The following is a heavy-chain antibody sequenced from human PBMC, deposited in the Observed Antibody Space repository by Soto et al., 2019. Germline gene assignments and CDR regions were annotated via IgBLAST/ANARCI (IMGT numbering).Heavy chain of an antibody. J-gene: IGHJ4*02. CDR2: ISSSSSYI. Sequence: LRLSCAASGFTFSSYSMNWVRQAPGKGLEWVSSISSSSSYIYYADSVKGRFTISRDNAKNSLYLQMNSLRAEDTAVYYCARDPLRFLEGQPDYWGQGTLVTVSS. D-gene: IGHD3-3*01. V-gene: IGHV3-21*01. CDR1: GFTFSSYS. CDR3: ARDPLRFLEGQPDY.